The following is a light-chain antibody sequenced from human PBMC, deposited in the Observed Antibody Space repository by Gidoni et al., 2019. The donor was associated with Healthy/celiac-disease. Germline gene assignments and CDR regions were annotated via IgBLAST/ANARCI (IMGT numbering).Light chain of an antibody. CDR1: QGISSY. Sequence: DIQLTQSPSCLSASVGDRVTITCRASQGISSYLAWYQQNPGKAPKLLIYAASTLQSGVPSRFSGSGSGTEFTLTISSLQPEDFATYYCQQLNSYLITFGQGTRLEIK. V-gene: IGKV1-9*01. J-gene: IGKJ5*01. CDR3: QQLNSYLIT. CDR2: AAS.